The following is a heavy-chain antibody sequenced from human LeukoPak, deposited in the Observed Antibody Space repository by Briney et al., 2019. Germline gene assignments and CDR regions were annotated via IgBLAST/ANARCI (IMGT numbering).Heavy chain of an antibody. CDR3: ARDYSSTSRNAFDI. D-gene: IGHD2-2*01. Sequence: GGSLRLSCAASGFTFSDYYMSWIRQAPGKGLEWVSYISSSGSTIYYANSVKGRFTISRDNAKNSLYLQMNSLRAEDTTVYYCARDYSSTSRNAFDIWGQGTMVTVSS. CDR1: GFTFSDYY. V-gene: IGHV3-11*01. CDR2: ISSSGSTI. J-gene: IGHJ3*02.